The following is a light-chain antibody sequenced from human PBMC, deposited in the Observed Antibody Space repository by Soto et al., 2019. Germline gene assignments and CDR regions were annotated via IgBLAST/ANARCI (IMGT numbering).Light chain of an antibody. V-gene: IGKV3D-20*01. CDR2: DAS. J-gene: IGKJ5*01. CDR1: QSVSSY. CDR3: QQYGSSTRT. Sequence: EIVLTQSPATLSLSPGERATLSCGASQSVSSYLAWYQQKPGQAPRLLIYDASNRATGIPARFSGSGSGTDFTLTISRLETEDFAVYYCQQYGSSTRTFGQGTRLEIK.